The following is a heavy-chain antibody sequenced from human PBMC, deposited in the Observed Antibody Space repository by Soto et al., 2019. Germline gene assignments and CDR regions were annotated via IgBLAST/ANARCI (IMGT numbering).Heavy chain of an antibody. J-gene: IGHJ4*02. CDR1: GGSINSGGSGGYC. V-gene: IGHV4-31*03. CDR2: ICYSGTT. CDR3: ATLLPIRVPVPDSDVLSGYFDY. D-gene: IGHD2-2*03. Sequence: PSEALSLNCTVSGGSINSGGSGGYCWNWIRRHPGKGPEWIGYICYSGTTSYNPSLKSRATISVDTSKNQFSLRLSSVTAADTAVYYCATLLPIRVPVPDSDVLSGYFDYWGQGALVTVSS.